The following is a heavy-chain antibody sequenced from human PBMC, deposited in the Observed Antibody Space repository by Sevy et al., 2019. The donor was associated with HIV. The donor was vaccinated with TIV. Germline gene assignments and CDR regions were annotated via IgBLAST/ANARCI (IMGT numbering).Heavy chain of an antibody. CDR2: ISSSGSTI. CDR1: GFTFSSYE. CDR3: AGDLGGCSGGSCYPSNWFDP. V-gene: IGHV3-48*03. Sequence: GGSLRLSCAASGFTFSSYEMNWVRQAPGKGLEWVSYISSSGSTIYYADSVKGRFTISRDNAKNSLYLQMNSLRAEDTAVYYCAGDLGGCSGGSCYPSNWFDPWGQGTLVTVSS. D-gene: IGHD2-15*01. J-gene: IGHJ5*02.